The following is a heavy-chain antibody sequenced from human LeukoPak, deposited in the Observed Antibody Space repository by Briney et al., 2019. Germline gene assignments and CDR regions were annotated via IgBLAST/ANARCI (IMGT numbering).Heavy chain of an antibody. J-gene: IGHJ4*02. CDR1: GYSFTTYW. D-gene: IGHD1/OR15-1a*01. CDR2: IYPGDSDT. Sequence: GESLQISCKASGYSFTTYWIGWVRQMPGKGLEWMGIIYPGDSDTRYSPSFQGQVTISADKSISTAYLQWSSLKASDTAMYYCARCRNTPPCDYWGQGTLVTVSS. V-gene: IGHV5-51*01. CDR3: ARCRNTPPCDY.